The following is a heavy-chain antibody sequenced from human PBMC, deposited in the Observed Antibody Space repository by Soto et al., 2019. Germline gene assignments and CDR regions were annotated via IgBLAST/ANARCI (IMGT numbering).Heavy chain of an antibody. CDR2: IYYSGST. D-gene: IGHD3-10*01. CDR1: GYSISSSNW. CDR3: ARSITMVRGVNFCGMDV. V-gene: IGHV4-28*01. J-gene: IGHJ6*02. Sequence: PSETLSLTCAVSGYSISSSNWWGWIRQPPGKGLEWIGYIYYSGSTYYNPSLKSRVTMSVDTSKNQFSLKLSSVTAVDTAVYYCARSITMVRGVNFCGMDVWGQGTTVTVSS.